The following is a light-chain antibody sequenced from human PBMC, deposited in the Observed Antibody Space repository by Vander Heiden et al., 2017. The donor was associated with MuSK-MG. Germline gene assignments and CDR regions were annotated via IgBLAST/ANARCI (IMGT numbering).Light chain of an antibody. J-gene: IGKJ1*01. V-gene: IGKV3-20*01. CDR1: QSVTSGF. Sequence: VFPHSPGTLSLSPGERATLSCRASQSVTSGFLAWYQQKPGQAPRLLIYGASRRATGIPDRFSGSGSGTDFTLTISRLEPDDFAVYYCQQYGGSPETFGLGTKVEIK. CDR3: QQYGGSPET. CDR2: GAS.